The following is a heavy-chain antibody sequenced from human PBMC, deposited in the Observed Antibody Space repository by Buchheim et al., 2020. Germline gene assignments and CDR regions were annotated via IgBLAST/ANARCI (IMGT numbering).Heavy chain of an antibody. CDR2: INTHGSAA. CDR1: GFTFSSHW. V-gene: IGHV3-74*01. CDR3: ARGIRGAVPEEGEDNWFDP. J-gene: IGHJ5*02. Sequence: DVQLVESGGGLVQPGGSLRLSCATSGFTFSSHWMHWVRQGQGKGLVWVSRINTHGSAADYADSVMGRFTISRDNGKDTLYLQMNNVRADDTGVYRCARGIRGAVPEEGEDNWFDPWGQGTL. D-gene: IGHD6-19*01.